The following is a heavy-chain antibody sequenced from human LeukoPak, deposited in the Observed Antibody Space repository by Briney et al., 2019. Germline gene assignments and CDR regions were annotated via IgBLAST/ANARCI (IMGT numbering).Heavy chain of an antibody. CDR2: ISWNSGSI. J-gene: IGHJ4*02. D-gene: IGHD1-14*01. CDR3: ARDLGRSRSY. V-gene: IGHV3-9*01. CDR1: GFTFDDYA. Sequence: GRSLRLSCAAAGFTFDDYAMHWVRQAPGKGLEWVSGISWNSGSIGYADSVKGRFTISRDNAKNSLYLQMNSLRAEDTAVYYCARDLGRSRSYWGRGTLVTVSS.